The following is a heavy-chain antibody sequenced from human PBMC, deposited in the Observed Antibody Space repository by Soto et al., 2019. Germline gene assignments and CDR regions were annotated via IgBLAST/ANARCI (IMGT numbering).Heavy chain of an antibody. CDR1: GAFLNYFF. J-gene: IGHJ5*02. V-gene: IGHV4-4*07. Sequence: QVQLQESGPGLVRPSETLSLTCTVSGAFLNYFFWIWIRRRPGKGLEWIARLSQGGAAGYLAEGDPTGSNTSLESRAPISLDLPNNQFSLRLTSVTAADTAVYYCARDRGGITVSSKPLGEWFDPWGQGTLVTVSS. CDR3: ARDRGGITVSSKPLGEWFDP. CDR2: LSQGGAA. D-gene: IGHD3-16*01.